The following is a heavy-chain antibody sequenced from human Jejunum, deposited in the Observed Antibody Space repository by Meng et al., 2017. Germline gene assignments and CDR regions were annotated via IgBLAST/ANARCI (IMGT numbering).Heavy chain of an antibody. V-gene: IGHV3-53*01. J-gene: IGHJ4*02. CDR3: ARGSFGQQIDY. D-gene: IGHD1/OR15-1a*01. CDR2: FYPGGDI. CDR1: GFTFSSHY. Sequence: EGLLVWACGALIQPGGAPRLSCAAPGFTFSSHYLTWVRQAPGKGLEWVSTFYPGGDIYYADPVKGRFTISRDNSKNTLSLQMSSLRADDTAVYYCARGSFGQQIDYWGQGTLVTVSS.